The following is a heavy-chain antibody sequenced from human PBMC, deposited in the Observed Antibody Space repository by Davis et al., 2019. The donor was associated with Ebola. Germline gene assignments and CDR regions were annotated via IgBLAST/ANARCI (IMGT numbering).Heavy chain of an antibody. D-gene: IGHD3-3*01. CDR3: ARDLKQVATIFGVGYYYYGMDV. V-gene: IGHV3-21*01. Sequence: GESLKISCAASGFTFSSYSMNWVRQAPGKGLEWVSSISSSSSYIYYADSVKGRFTISRDNAKNSLYLQMNSLRAEDTAVYYCARDLKQVATIFGVGYYYYGMDVWGQGTTVTVSS. CDR2: ISSSSSYI. J-gene: IGHJ6*02. CDR1: GFTFSSYS.